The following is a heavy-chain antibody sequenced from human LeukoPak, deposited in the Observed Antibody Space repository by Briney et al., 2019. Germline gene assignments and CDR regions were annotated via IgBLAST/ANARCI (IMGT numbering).Heavy chain of an antibody. CDR1: GDSVSSSTVA. CDR3: ARSSEYTSSSWFDP. V-gene: IGHV6-1*01. CDR2: TYYRSKWYH. Sequence: SQTLSLTCAISGDSVSSSTVAWHWIRQSPSRGLEWLGRTYYRSKWYHDYAVSVISRITIFPDTSKNQFSLQLDSVNSEDTAVYYCARSSEYTSSSWFDPWGQGTLATVSS. J-gene: IGHJ5*02. D-gene: IGHD6-6*01.